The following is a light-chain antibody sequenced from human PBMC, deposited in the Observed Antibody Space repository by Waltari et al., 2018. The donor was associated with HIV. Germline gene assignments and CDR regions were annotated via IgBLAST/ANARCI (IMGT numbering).Light chain of an antibody. CDR3: QQYNNWPGIT. CDR2: GAS. V-gene: IGKV3-15*01. Sequence: EILMTQSPATLSVYPGESATHSSRAMQSINNNLAWYQQKPGQAPRLLIYGASTGSTGVPARFSVSGSGTEFTLTISSLQSEDFAVYYCQQYNNWPGITFGPGTKVDIK. J-gene: IGKJ3*01. CDR1: QSINNN.